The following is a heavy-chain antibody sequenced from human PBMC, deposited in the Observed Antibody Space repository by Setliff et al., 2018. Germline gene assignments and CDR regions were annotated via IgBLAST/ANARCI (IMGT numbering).Heavy chain of an antibody. D-gene: IGHD3-16*01. V-gene: IGHV3-74*01. CDR3: AAGVITFGGVIEY. J-gene: IGHJ4*02. Sequence: PGGSLRLSCAASGFNFSDYWMHWVRQVPGKGLVWVSRLSGDADVSRPTYADSVKGRFTTSRDNAKNTLYLQMNSLTVEDTALYYCAAGVITFGGVIEYWGQGTLVTVSS. CDR1: GFNFSDYW. CDR2: LSGDADVSRP.